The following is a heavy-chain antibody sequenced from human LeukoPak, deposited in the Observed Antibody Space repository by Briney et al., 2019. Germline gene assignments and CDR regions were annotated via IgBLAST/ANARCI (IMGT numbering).Heavy chain of an antibody. CDR2: FDPEDGET. CDR1: GYTLTELS. V-gene: IGHV1-24*01. D-gene: IGHD3-10*01. J-gene: IGHJ6*04. Sequence: ASVKVSCKVSGYTLTELSMHWVRQAPGKGLEWMGGFDPEDGETIYAQKFLGRVTMTEDTSTDTAYMELSSLRSEDTAVYYCATIQAMVRGVSLRYYYGMDVWGKGTTVTVSS. CDR3: ATIQAMVRGVSLRYYYGMDV.